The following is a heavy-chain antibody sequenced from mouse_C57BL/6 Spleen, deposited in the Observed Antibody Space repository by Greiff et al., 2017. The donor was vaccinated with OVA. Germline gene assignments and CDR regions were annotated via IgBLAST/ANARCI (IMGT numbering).Heavy chain of an antibody. J-gene: IGHJ4*01. V-gene: IGHV1-82*01. D-gene: IGHD2-1*01. CDR3: ARGGNHYAMDY. CDR2: IYPGDGDP. Sequence: QVQLQQSGPELVKPGASVKISCKASGYAFRSSWMNWVKQRPGKGLEWIGRIYPGDGDPNYNGKFKGKAALTADKSSSTAYMQLSSLTAEDCAVYFCARGGNHYAMDYWGQGTSVTVSS. CDR1: GYAFRSSW.